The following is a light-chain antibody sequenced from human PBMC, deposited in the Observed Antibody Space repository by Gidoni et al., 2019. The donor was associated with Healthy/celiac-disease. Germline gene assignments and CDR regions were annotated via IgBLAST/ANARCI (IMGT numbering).Light chain of an antibody. CDR3: QKYYSYPRT. Sequence: AIRLTQSPSSFSASTGDRLTITCRASQGISSYLAWYQQKPGKAPKLLIYAASTLQSGVPSRFSGSGSGTDFTLTISCLQSEDFATYYCQKYYSYPRTFGQGTKVEIK. J-gene: IGKJ1*01. V-gene: IGKV1-8*01. CDR2: AAS. CDR1: QGISSY.